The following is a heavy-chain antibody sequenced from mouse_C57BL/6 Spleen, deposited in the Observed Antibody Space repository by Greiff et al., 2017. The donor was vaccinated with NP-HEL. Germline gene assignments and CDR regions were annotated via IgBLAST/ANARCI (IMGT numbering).Heavy chain of an antibody. CDR3: ARLGGNYVFDY. J-gene: IGHJ2*01. V-gene: IGHV1-72*01. D-gene: IGHD2-1*01. CDR2: IGPNSGGS. CDR1: GYTFTSYW. Sequence: VQLQQPGAELVKPGASVKLSCKASGYTFTSYWMHWVKQRPGRGLEWIGRIGPNSGGSKEKEKLKSKATLSVDKPTSTAYMQLSSLTSEDSAVYYCARLGGNYVFDYWGQGTTLTVSS.